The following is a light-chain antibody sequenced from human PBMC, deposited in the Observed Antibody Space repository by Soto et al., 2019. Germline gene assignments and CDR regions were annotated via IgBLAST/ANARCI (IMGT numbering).Light chain of an antibody. CDR2: EVN. CDR1: SNDVGRYNL. CDR3: WSYDGSRRVV. V-gene: IGLV2-23*02. J-gene: IGLJ2*01. Sequence: QSALTQPASVSASPGQSITISCTGTSNDVGRYNLVSWYQQHPGKAPKLIIYEVNKRPSGVSDRFSGSKSGNTASLTISGLQADDEADYHCWSYDGSRRVVFGGGTKVTVL.